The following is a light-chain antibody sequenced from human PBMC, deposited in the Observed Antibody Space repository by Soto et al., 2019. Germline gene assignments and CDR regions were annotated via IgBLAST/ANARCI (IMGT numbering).Light chain of an antibody. J-gene: IGKJ1*01. Sequence: EIVMTQSPATLSVSPGERATLSCRASQSVSSNLAWYQQKPGQAPRLLIYGASPRATGIPARFSGSGSGTELTLTISSVQSEDFSVYCCQQYNNWPQTFSQGTKVDI. CDR3: QQYNNWPQT. CDR2: GAS. CDR1: QSVSSN. V-gene: IGKV3-15*01.